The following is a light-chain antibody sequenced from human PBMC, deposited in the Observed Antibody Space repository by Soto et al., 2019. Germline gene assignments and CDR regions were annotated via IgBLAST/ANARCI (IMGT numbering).Light chain of an antibody. CDR3: QQYNKWWT. Sequence: EIVMTQSPSTLSVSPGERATLSCRASQSVSSNLAWYQQKPGQAPRLLIYVASTRPTGIPARFSGSVSGTEFTLTISSLQSEDFAVYYCQQYNKWWTFGQGTKVEIK. V-gene: IGKV3-15*01. CDR1: QSVSSN. CDR2: VAS. J-gene: IGKJ1*01.